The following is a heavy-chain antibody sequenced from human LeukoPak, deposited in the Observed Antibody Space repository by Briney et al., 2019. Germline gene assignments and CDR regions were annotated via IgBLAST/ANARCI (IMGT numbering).Heavy chain of an antibody. V-gene: IGHV4-59*01. D-gene: IGHD3-22*01. CDR1: GGSISSYY. J-gene: IGHJ5*02. Sequence: SETLSLTCTVSGGSISSYYWSWIRQPPGKGLEWIGYIYYSGSTNYNPSLKSRATISVDTSKNQFSLKLSSVTAADTAVYYCAREGSYYDSSGYSHDWFDPWGQGTLVTVSS. CDR3: AREGSYYDSSGYSHDWFDP. CDR2: IYYSGST.